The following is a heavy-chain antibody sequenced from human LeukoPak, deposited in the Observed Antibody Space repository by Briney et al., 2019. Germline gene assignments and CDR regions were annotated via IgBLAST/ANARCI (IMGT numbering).Heavy chain of an antibody. CDR3: AKESIGFFPL. J-gene: IGHJ6*02. Sequence: GGSLRLSCAASGFTFSSYSINWVRQAPGKGLEWVSCVSSTSSFIYYADSVKGRFTISRDNAKNSLYLQMNSLRAEDTAVYYCAKESIGFFPLWGQGTTVTVSS. D-gene: IGHD6-6*01. CDR2: VSSTSSFI. CDR1: GFTFSSYS. V-gene: IGHV3-21*04.